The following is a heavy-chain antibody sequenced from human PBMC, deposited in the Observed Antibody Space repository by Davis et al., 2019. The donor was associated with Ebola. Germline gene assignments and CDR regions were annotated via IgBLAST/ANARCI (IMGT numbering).Heavy chain of an antibody. V-gene: IGHV4-31*03. Sequence: PSETLSLTCTVSGGSISSGGYYWSWIRQHSGKGLEWIGYIYYSGSTYYNPSLKSRVTISVDTSKNQFSLKLSSVTAADTAVYYCARDMWGVVAAFDYWGQGTLVTVSS. CDR3: ARDMWGVVAAFDY. CDR1: GGSISSGGYY. CDR2: IYYSGST. J-gene: IGHJ4*02. D-gene: IGHD2-15*01.